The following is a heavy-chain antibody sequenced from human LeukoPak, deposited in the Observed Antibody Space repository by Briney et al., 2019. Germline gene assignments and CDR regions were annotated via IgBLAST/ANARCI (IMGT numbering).Heavy chain of an antibody. CDR3: ARDPYTGSVFDY. V-gene: IGHV3-21*01. J-gene: IGHJ4*01. D-gene: IGHD1-1*01. CDR2: IGHVARDI. Sequence: NPGGSLRLSCAASGFTFSSYALSWVRQAPGKGLEWVAFIGHVARDIFYGDSVRGRFNISRDDAKGSVYLQMNSLRVDDTAVYFCARDPYTGSVFDYWGHGTLVTVSP. CDR1: GFTFSSYA.